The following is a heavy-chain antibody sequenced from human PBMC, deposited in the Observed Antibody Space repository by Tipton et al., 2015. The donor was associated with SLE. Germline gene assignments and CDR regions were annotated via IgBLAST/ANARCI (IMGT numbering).Heavy chain of an antibody. CDR2: INHSGST. V-gene: IGHV4-34*01. D-gene: IGHD5-24*01. CDR1: GGSFSGYY. Sequence: TLPLTCAVYGGSFSGYYWSWIRQPPGKGLEWIGEINHSGSTNYNPSLKSRVTISVDTSKNQFSLKLSSVTAADTAVYYCARGAQEGRRWLQPAPNNWFDPWGQGTLVTVSS. CDR3: ARGAQEGRRWLQPAPNNWFDP. J-gene: IGHJ5*02.